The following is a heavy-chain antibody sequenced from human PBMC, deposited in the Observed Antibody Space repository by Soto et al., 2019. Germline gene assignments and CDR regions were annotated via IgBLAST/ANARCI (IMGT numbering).Heavy chain of an antibody. CDR1: GGTFSTHA. CDR3: ARAAFRSGYYGYYYGMGV. D-gene: IGHD3-3*01. V-gene: IGHV1-69*01. J-gene: IGHJ6*02. Sequence: QVHLEQSGAAVKKPGSSVKVSCKASGGTFSTHALSWVRQAPGQGLEWLGGIIPILGTPNYAQKFQGRVTVTADEYTSTAYMELSRLTSEDTAVYYCARAAFRSGYYGYYYGMGVWGQGTAVTVS. CDR2: IIPILGTP.